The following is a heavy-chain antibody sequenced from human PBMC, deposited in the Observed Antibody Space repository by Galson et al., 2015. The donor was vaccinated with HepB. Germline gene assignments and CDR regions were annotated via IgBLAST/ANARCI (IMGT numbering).Heavy chain of an antibody. J-gene: IGHJ4*02. D-gene: IGHD5-18*01. CDR1: GFIFSSYA. Sequence: SLRLSCATSGFIFSSYAMHWVRQAPGKGLEWVGVISDDGSKNYHGDSVKGRFTISRDKSKKTLYLQMDSLRAEDTAVYYCASSRGYRYGQVDYWGQGTLVTVSS. CDR2: ISDDGSKN. CDR3: ASSRGYRYGQVDY. V-gene: IGHV3-30*04.